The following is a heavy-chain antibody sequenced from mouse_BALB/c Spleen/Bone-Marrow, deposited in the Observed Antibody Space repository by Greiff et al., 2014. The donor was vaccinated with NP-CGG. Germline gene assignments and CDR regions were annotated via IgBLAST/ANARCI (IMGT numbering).Heavy chain of an antibody. Sequence: VQLQQSGAELVKPGASVKLSCTASGFNIKDTYLHWVKQRPEQGLEWIGRIDPANGNTKFDPKFQGKATITADTSSNTAYLQLSSQTSEDTAVYYCASYRCAWYFDVWGAGTTVTVSS. V-gene: IGHV14-3*02. CDR3: ASYRCAWYFDV. CDR2: IDPANGNT. D-gene: IGHD2-14*01. CDR1: GFNIKDTY. J-gene: IGHJ1*01.